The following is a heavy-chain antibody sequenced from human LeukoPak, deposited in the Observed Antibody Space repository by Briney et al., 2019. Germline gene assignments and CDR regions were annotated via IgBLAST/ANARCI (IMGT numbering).Heavy chain of an antibody. V-gene: IGHV3-23*01. CDR1: GFTFSSYA. CDR2: ISGSGGGT. CDR3: AKDSVTKYDFWSGPTYFVDY. J-gene: IGHJ4*02. Sequence: QTGGSLRLSCAVYGFTFSSYAMSWVRQAPGKGLEWVSAISGSGGGTYHAVSVNGLFTISRDKSKSTLYLQMNSLRAEDTAVYYCAKDSVTKYDFWSGPTYFVDYWGEGTLVTVSS. D-gene: IGHD3-3*01.